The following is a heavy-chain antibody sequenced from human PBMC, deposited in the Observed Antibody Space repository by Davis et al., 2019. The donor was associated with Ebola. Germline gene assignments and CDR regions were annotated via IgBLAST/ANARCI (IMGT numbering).Heavy chain of an antibody. CDR3: AREETRGSIAGWFDP. J-gene: IGHJ5*02. D-gene: IGHD2-21*01. Sequence: MPSETLSLTCTVSGGSIISPASYWNWIRQHPGEGLEWIGYIYYSGSTYYNPSLKSRVTMSVDTSKNQFSVRLSSLTAADTGFYYCAREETRGSIAGWFDPWGQGTLVTVSS. V-gene: IGHV4-30-4*01. CDR2: IYYSGST. CDR1: GGSIISPASY.